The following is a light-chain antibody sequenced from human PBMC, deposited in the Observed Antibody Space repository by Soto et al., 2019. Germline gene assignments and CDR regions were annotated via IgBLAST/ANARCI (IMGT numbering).Light chain of an antibody. Sequence: AIRMTQSPSSFSASTGDRVTITCRASQGISSYFAWYQQKPGKAPKLLIYAASTLQSGVPSRFSGSGSGTDFTLTISCLQSEDFATYYCQQYYSYPPLFGQGTRLEIK. V-gene: IGKV1-8*01. CDR2: AAS. CDR3: QQYYSYPPL. J-gene: IGKJ5*01. CDR1: QGISSY.